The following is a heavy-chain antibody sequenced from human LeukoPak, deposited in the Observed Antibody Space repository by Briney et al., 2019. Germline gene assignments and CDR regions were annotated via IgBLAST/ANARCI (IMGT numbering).Heavy chain of an antibody. CDR2: IYYSGST. Sequence: SETLSLTCTVSGGSISSSSYYWGWIRQPPGKGLEWIGSIYYSGSTYYNPSLKSRVTISVDTSKNQFSLKLSSVTAADTAVYYCARRKVRGVMRYYYMDVWGKGTTVTISS. CDR1: GGSISSSSYY. CDR3: ARRKVRGVMRYYYMDV. D-gene: IGHD3-10*01. J-gene: IGHJ6*03. V-gene: IGHV4-39*07.